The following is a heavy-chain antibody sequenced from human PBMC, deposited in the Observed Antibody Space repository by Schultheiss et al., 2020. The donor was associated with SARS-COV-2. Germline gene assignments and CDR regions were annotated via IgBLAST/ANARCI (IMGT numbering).Heavy chain of an antibody. CDR2: IYYSGST. CDR3: ARWVRIAAAALGVFDY. D-gene: IGHD6-13*01. V-gene: IGHV4-59*05. CDR1: GGSISSYY. Sequence: SETLSLTCTVSGGSISSYYWSWIRQPPGKGLEWIGSIYYSGSTYYNPSLKSRVTISVDTSKNQFSLKLSSVTAADTAVYYCARWVRIAAAALGVFDYWGQGTLVTVSS. J-gene: IGHJ4*02.